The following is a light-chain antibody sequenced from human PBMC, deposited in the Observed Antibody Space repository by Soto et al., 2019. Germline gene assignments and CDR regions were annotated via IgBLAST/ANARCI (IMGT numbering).Light chain of an antibody. CDR3: MQGTHWLPT. CDR1: QSLVYSDGNTY. CDR2: KVS. V-gene: IGKV2-30*01. Sequence: DVVMTQSPLSLPVTLGQPASISCRSSQSLVYSDGNTYLNWFQQRPGQSPRRLIYKVSNRDSGVPVRFSGSGSGTDFTLKISRVEAEDVGVYYCMQGTHWLPTFGGGTKGEIK. J-gene: IGKJ4*01.